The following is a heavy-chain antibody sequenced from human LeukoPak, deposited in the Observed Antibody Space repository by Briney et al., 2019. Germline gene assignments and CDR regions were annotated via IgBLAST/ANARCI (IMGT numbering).Heavy chain of an antibody. Sequence: KPSETLSLTCTVSGGSVSSNSNYWSWIRQPPGKGLECIGYNTYFGSASYNPSLKSRVTISVDTSKNQFSLKLSSVAAADTAVYYCARDTPGGYDFWWFDPWGQGTLVTVSS. D-gene: IGHD5-12*01. V-gene: IGHV4-61*01. CDR2: NTYFGSA. CDR1: GGSVSSNSNY. J-gene: IGHJ5*02. CDR3: ARDTPGGYDFWWFDP.